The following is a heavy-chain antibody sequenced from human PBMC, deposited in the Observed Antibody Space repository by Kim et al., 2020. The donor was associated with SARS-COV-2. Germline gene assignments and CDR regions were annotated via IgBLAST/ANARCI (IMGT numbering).Heavy chain of an antibody. J-gene: IGHJ4*02. Sequence: SEKYYVDSVKGRFTISRDNAKNSMYRQMNSLRAEDTAVYYCARVRGYPGDYWGQGTLVTVSS. CDR2: SEK. D-gene: IGHD3-10*01. V-gene: IGHV3-7*01. CDR3: ARVRGYPGDY.